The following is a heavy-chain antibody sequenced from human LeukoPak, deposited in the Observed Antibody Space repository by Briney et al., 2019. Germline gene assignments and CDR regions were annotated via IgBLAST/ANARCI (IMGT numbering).Heavy chain of an antibody. CDR2: INSGGDDT. D-gene: IGHD6-19*01. Sequence: GGSLRLSCAASGFTFSTYWTHWVRQAPGKGLVWVSLINSGGDDTRYADSVKGRFTISRDNAKNTLYLQMNSLRAEDTAVYYCARRIGYSSGHSAVYYFDYWGQGTLVTVSS. CDR3: ARRIGYSSGHSAVYYFDY. J-gene: IGHJ4*02. CDR1: GFTFSTYW. V-gene: IGHV3-74*01.